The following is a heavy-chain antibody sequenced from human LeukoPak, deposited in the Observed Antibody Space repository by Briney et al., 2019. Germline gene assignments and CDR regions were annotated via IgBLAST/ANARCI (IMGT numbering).Heavy chain of an antibody. V-gene: IGHV3-30-3*01. D-gene: IGHD1-7*01. Sequence: GGSLRLSCAASGFTFSSYAMHWVRQAPGKGLEWVAVISYDGSNKYYADSVKGRFTISRDNSKNTLYLQMNSLRAEDTAVYYCASDRYNWNYGCFDYWGQGTLVTVSS. CDR3: ASDRYNWNYGCFDY. J-gene: IGHJ4*02. CDR2: ISYDGSNK. CDR1: GFTFSSYA.